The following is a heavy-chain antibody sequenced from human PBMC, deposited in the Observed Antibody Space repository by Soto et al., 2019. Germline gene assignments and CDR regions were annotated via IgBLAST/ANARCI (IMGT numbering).Heavy chain of an antibody. D-gene: IGHD3-10*01. V-gene: IGHV1-69*01. J-gene: IGHJ6*02. Sequence: QVQVVQSGVEVRRPGSSVKVSCKASGDTFKNCVISWVRQAPGQGLEWMGGIIPLFGTTDFAQRFQGRLTITTDESTTTAYMEXXXLRSEDTATYYCAAELGFGKLSVVWGQXXTVIVSS. CDR3: AAELGFGKLSVV. CDR1: GDTFKNCV. CDR2: IIPLFGTT.